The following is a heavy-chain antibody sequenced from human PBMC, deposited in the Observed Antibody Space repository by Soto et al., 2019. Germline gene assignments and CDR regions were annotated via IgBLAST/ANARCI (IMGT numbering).Heavy chain of an antibody. CDR1: GGSITSGGYS. J-gene: IGHJ6*01. V-gene: IGHV4-30-2*06. Sequence: SETLSLTCAVSGGSITSGGYSWSWIRQSPGQGLEWIGYIYQGGSAYYNPALKTRVTILLDRSKNQFSLNLTSVTAADTAVYYCARSFYGVDLWGQGPPVTVSS. CDR2: IYQGGSA. CDR3: ARSFYGVDL.